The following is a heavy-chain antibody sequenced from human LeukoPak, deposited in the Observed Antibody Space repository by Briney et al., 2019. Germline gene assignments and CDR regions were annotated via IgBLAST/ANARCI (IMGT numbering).Heavy chain of an antibody. V-gene: IGHV1-58*02. D-gene: IGHD1-26*01. CDR1: GFTFTSSA. CDR2: IVVGSGNR. J-gene: IGHJ6*02. Sequence: SVKVSCKASGFTFTSSAMQWVRQARGQRLEWIGWIVVGSGNRNYAQKFQERVTITRDMSTSTAYMELSSLRSEDTAVYYCAAASSGSYFLHYYYYYGMDVWGQGTTVTVSS. CDR3: AAASSGSYFLHYYYYYGMDV.